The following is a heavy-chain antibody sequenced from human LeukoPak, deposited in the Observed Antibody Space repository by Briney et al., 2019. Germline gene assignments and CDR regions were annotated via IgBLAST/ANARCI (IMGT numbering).Heavy chain of an antibody. V-gene: IGHV4-31*03. CDR1: GGSISSGGYD. D-gene: IGHD5-18*01. Sequence: SQTLSLTCTVSGGSISSGGYDWSWIRQHPGKGLEWIGYIYYSGSTYYNPSLKSRVTISVDTSKNQFSLKLSSVTAADTAVYYCAREDTDYYFDYWGQGTLVTVSS. CDR3: AREDTDYYFDY. CDR2: IYYSGST. J-gene: IGHJ4*02.